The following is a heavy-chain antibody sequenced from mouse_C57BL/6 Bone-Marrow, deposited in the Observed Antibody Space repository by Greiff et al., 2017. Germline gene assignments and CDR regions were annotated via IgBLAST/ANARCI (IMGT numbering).Heavy chain of an antibody. CDR2: IHPTNGNT. J-gene: IGHJ4*01. Sequence: QVQLQQPGAELVRPGASVKLSCKASGYTFTSYWMHWVKQRPRQGLEWIGKIHPTNGNTNYNEKFKGKATLTVDKSSSTAYMQLSSLTSEDSAVSSCARRESYRGDYSLDYWGQGTAVTVSA. CDR3: ARRESYRGDYSLDY. CDR1: GYTFTSYW. V-gene: IGHV1-64*01. D-gene: IGHD2-13*01.